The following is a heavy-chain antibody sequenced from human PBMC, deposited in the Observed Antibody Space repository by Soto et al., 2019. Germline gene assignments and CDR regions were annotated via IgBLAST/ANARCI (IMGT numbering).Heavy chain of an antibody. V-gene: IGHV4-59*08. CDR3: ARRASFVTTYYMDV. J-gene: IGHJ6*03. Sequence: PSETLSLTCTVSGGSISSYYWSWIRQPPGKGLEWIGYIYYSGSTNYNPSLKSRVTISVDTSKNQFSLKLSSVTAADTAVYYCARRASFVTTYYMDVWGKGTTVTVSS. CDR2: IYYSGST. D-gene: IGHD2-21*02. CDR1: GGSISSYY.